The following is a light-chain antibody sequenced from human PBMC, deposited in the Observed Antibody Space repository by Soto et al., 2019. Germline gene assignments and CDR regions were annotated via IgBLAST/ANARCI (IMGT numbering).Light chain of an antibody. CDR3: QQYNNWPLYT. Sequence: EIVMTQSPATLSVSPGERATLSCRASQSVSSNLAWYQQKPGQAPRLLIYGASTRATGIPAWFSGGGSGTEFTLTISSLQSEDFAVYYCQQYNNWPLYTFGQGTKLEIK. CDR1: QSVSSN. CDR2: GAS. V-gene: IGKV3-15*01. J-gene: IGKJ2*01.